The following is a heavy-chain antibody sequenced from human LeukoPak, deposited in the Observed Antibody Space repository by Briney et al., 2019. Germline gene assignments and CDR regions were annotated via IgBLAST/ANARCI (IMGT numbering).Heavy chain of an antibody. D-gene: IGHD6-19*01. J-gene: IGHJ4*02. CDR3: ARETSLAGFASGLGFNY. CDR1: GGSISSGGYY. Sequence: PSETLSLTCTVSGGSISSGGYYWSWIRQPPGKGLEWIGYIYHSGSTYYNPFLKSRVTISVDRSKNQFSLKLTSVTAADTATYYCARETSLAGFASGLGFNYWGQGILVTVSS. CDR2: IYHSGST. V-gene: IGHV4-30-2*01.